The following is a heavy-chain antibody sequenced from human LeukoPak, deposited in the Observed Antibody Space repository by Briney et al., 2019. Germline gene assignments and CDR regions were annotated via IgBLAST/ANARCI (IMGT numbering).Heavy chain of an antibody. CDR3: ARVKKVSSTQLGSDYYGMDV. Sequence: GRSLRLSCAASGFTFSSYGMHWVRQAPGKGLEWVAGIWYDGSNKYYADSVKGRFTISRDNSKNTLYLQMNSLRAEDTAVYYCARVKKVSSTQLGSDYYGMDVWGQGTTVTVSS. D-gene: IGHD6-13*01. CDR1: GFTFSSYG. CDR2: IWYDGSNK. J-gene: IGHJ6*02. V-gene: IGHV3-33*01.